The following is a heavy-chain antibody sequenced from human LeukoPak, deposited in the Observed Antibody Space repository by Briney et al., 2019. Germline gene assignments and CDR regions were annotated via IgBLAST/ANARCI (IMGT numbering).Heavy chain of an antibody. D-gene: IGHD3-10*01. J-gene: IGHJ5*02. CDR2: MNTNTGNP. CDR1: GYTFTSYA. V-gene: IGHV7-4-1*02. Sequence: GGSLRLSCAASGYTFTSYAMNWVRQAPGQGLEWMGWMNTNTGNPTYAQGFTGRFVFSLDTSVSTAYLQISSLKAEDTAVYYCAREGGVRGVIISSWFDPWGQGTLVTVSS. CDR3: AREGGVRGVIISSWFDP.